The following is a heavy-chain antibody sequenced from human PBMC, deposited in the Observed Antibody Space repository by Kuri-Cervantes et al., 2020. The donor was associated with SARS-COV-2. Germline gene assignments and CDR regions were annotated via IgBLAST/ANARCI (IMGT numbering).Heavy chain of an antibody. CDR1: GGSISSSSYY. Sequence: GSLRLSCTVSGGSISSSSYYWGWIRQHPGKGLDWIGSIYYSGSTYCNPSIKSRVTISVDTSKTQFSLKLSSVTAADTAVYYCARHSYDFWSGSEPFDYWGQGTLVTVSS. CDR2: IYYSGST. V-gene: IGHV4-39*01. CDR3: ARHSYDFWSGSEPFDY. D-gene: IGHD3-3*01. J-gene: IGHJ4*02.